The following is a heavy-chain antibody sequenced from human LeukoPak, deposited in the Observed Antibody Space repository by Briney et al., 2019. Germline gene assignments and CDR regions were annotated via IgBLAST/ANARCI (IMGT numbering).Heavy chain of an antibody. J-gene: IGHJ4*02. CDR2: INSDGTST. Sequence: PGGPLRLSCAASGFTFSSYWMHWVRQVPGKGLVWVSRINSDGTSTTYADSVKGRFTISRDNAKNTLYLQMNSLRAEDTAVYYCARGASGYSYGWGQGTLVTVSS. CDR1: GFTFSSYW. V-gene: IGHV3-74*01. CDR3: ARGASGYSYG. D-gene: IGHD5-18*01.